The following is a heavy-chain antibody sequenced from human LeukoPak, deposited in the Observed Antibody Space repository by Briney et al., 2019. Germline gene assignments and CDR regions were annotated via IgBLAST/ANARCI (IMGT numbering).Heavy chain of an antibody. CDR2: ISGDGGST. CDR3: AKERSAHYYYYYMDV. D-gene: IGHD3-10*01. CDR1: GFTFDDYA. V-gene: IGHV3-43*02. Sequence: PGGSLRLSCAASGFTFDDYAMHWVRQAPGKGLEWVSLISGDGGSTYYADSVKGRFTISRDNSKNSLYLQMNSLRTEDTALCYCAKERSAHYYYYYMDVWGKGTTVTVSS. J-gene: IGHJ6*03.